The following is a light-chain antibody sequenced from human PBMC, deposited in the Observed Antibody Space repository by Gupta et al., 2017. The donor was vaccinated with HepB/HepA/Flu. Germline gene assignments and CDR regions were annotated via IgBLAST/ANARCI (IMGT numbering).Light chain of an antibody. CDR3: QQDGSSPMT. V-gene: IGKV3-20*01. CDR2: GAS. Sequence: ETVLTQSPGTLSLSPGERATLSCRASQSVSSSYLAWYQQKPGQAPRLLIYGASSRATGIPDRFSGSGSGTDFTLTISRLEPEDFAVYYCQQDGSSPMTFGQGTKVEIK. CDR1: QSVSSSY. J-gene: IGKJ1*01.